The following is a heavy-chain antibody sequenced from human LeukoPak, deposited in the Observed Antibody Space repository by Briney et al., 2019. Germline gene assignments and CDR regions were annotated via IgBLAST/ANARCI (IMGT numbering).Heavy chain of an antibody. CDR3: ARDFVKWFGELLSDY. J-gene: IGHJ4*02. CDR1: GGSISSSSYY. D-gene: IGHD3-10*01. V-gene: IGHV4-39*07. Sequence: SETLSLTCTVSGGSISSSSYYWGWIRQPPGKGLEWIGSIYYSGSTYYNPSLKSRVTISVDTSKNQFSLKLSSVTAADTAVYYCARDFVKWFGELLSDYWGQGTLVTVSS. CDR2: IYYSGST.